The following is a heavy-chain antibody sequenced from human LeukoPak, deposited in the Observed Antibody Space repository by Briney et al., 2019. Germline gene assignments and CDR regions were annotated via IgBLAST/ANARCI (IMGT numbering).Heavy chain of an antibody. V-gene: IGHV3-23*01. CDR3: AKGDGDIVVVVAAYYFDY. CDR1: GFTFSSYA. D-gene: IGHD2-15*01. CDR2: ISGSGGST. J-gene: IGHJ4*02. Sequence: TGGSLRLSCAASGFTFSSYAMSWVRQAPGRGLEWVSAISGSGGSTYYADSVKGRFTISRDNSKNTLYLQMNSLRAEDTAVYYCAKGDGDIVVVVAAYYFDYWGQGTLVTASS.